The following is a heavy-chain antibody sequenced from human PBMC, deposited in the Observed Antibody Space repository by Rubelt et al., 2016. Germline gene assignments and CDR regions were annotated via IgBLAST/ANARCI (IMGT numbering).Heavy chain of an antibody. CDR3: AKQRGYNPISNFDY. CDR2: ISGSGAGT. J-gene: IGHJ4*02. D-gene: IGHD5-18*01. V-gene: IGHV3-23*01. Sequence: EVQLLESGGGLVQPGGSLRLSCAASGFTFSSYAMSWVRQAPGKGLEWVSAISGSGAGTYYADSVKGRFTISRDNSKKTLYQQRNSRRAEDTAVYHCAKQRGYNPISNFDYWGQGTLVTVSS. CDR1: GFTFSSYA.